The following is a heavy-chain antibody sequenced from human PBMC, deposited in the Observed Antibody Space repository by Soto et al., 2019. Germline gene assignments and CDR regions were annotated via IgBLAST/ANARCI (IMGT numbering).Heavy chain of an antibody. V-gene: IGHV4-30-4*01. D-gene: IGHD2-15*01. CDR2: ISYIGST. CDR1: GGSVSSGDYY. Sequence: SETLSLTCTVSGGSVSSGDYYWSWIRQPPGKGLEWIGYISYIGSTYYNPSLRSRITISVDTSKNQFSLKLSSVTAADTAVYFCARGGRDCSGSLCYSYSFDYWGQGTLVTVSS. CDR3: ARGGRDCSGSLCYSYSFDY. J-gene: IGHJ4*02.